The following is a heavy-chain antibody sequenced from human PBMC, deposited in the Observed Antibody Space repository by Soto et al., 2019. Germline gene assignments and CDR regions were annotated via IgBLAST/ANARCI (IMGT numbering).Heavy chain of an antibody. J-gene: IGHJ1*01. D-gene: IGHD6-13*01. V-gene: IGHV3-66*01. Sequence: EVQLVESGGGLVQPGGSLRLSCAASGVTVSSNYMNWVRQAPGKGLEWVSIIYSSGSTYYADSVKGRFTFSRDNSKNTLYLQMNSLRAEDTAVYYCARGTSSGSWYVFQHWGQGTLVTVSS. CDR1: GVTVSSNY. CDR3: ARGTSSGSWYVFQH. CDR2: IYSSGST.